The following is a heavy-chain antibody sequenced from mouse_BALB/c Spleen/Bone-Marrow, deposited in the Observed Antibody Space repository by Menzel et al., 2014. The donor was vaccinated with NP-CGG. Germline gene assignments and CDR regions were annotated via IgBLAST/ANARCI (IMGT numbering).Heavy chain of an antibody. CDR3: TRREGNYAFAY. Sequence: VQLQQSGAELVRPGASVKLSCKASGYTFTSYWINWVKQRPGQGLGWIGNTYPSDSYTNYNQKFKDKATLTVDKSSSTAYMQLSSPTSEDSAVYYCTRREGNYAFAYWGQGTLVTVSA. CDR1: GYTFTSYW. CDR2: TYPSDSYT. D-gene: IGHD2-1*01. J-gene: IGHJ3*01. V-gene: IGHV1-69*02.